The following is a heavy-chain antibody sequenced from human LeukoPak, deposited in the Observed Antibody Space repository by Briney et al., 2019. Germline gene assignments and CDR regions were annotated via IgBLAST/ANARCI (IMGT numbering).Heavy chain of an antibody. CDR2: INPNSGGT. CDR1: GYTFTGYY. CDR3: ARDPRYCSSTSCPEY. J-gene: IGHJ4*02. D-gene: IGHD2-2*01. Sequence: ASVKVSCKASGYTFTGYYMHWVRQAPGQGLEWMGWINPNSGGTNYAQKFQGRVTMTGDTSISTAYMELSRLRSDDTAVYYCARDPRYCSSTSCPEYWGQGTLVTVSS. V-gene: IGHV1-2*02.